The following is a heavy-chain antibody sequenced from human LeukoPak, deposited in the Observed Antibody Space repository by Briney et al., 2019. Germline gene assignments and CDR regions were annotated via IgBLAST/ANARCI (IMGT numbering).Heavy chain of an antibody. CDR1: AYSISSGYY. CDR3: ARVGLIQLDFDY. Sequence: PSETLSLTCTVSAYSISSGYYWGWIRQPPGKGLECIGTIYHSGSIYYNPSLKSRVTISVDTSKNQFSLRLSSVTAADTAVYYCARVGLIQLDFDYWGQGTLVTVSS. CDR2: IYHSGSI. V-gene: IGHV4-38-2*02. J-gene: IGHJ4*02. D-gene: IGHD5-18*01.